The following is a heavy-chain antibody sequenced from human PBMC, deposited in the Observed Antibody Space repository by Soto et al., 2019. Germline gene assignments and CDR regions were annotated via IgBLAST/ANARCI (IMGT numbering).Heavy chain of an antibody. D-gene: IGHD6-19*01. Sequence: SETLSLTCAISGDNVSSNSAAWNWIRQSPSRGLEWLGRTYYRSKWYNDYAVSVKSRITINPDTSKNQFSLQLNSVTPEDTAVYYCAXERWLAARGIDYYGMDVWGQGTTVTVSS. V-gene: IGHV6-1*01. J-gene: IGHJ6*01. CDR1: GDNVSSNSAA. CDR3: AXERWLAARGIDYYGMDV. CDR2: TYYRSKWYN.